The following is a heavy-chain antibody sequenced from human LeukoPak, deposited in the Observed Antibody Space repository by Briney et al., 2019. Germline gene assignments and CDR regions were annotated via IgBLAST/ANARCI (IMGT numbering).Heavy chain of an antibody. CDR1: GGSISSYD. Sequence: PSETLSLTCTVSGGSISSYDWSWIRQPPGKGLEWIAYIYSSGSTNYNPSLKSRVTISVDTSRNQFSLKLSSVTAADTAVYYCARPGEDIHREFNWYFDLWGRGTLDTVSS. CDR3: ARPGEDIHREFNWYFDL. D-gene: IGHD2-15*01. CDR2: IYSSGST. V-gene: IGHV4-4*09. J-gene: IGHJ2*01.